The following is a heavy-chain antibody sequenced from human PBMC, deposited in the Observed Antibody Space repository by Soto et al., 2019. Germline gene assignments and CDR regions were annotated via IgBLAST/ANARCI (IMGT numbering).Heavy chain of an antibody. V-gene: IGHV3-23*01. CDR2: ISGSGGST. Sequence: GGSLRLSCAASGFTFSSYAMSWVRQAPGKGLEWVSAISGSGGSTYYADSVKGRFTISRDNSKNTLYLQMNSLRAEDTAVNYCAKPNNWNDAGRKNAFDIWGQGTMVTVSS. D-gene: IGHD1-20*01. J-gene: IGHJ3*02. CDR1: GFTFSSYA. CDR3: AKPNNWNDAGRKNAFDI.